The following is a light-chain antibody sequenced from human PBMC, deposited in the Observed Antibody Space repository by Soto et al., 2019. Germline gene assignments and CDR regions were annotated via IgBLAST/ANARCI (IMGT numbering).Light chain of an antibody. CDR2: DAS. CDR1: QSVSGY. Sequence: EVVLTQSPASLSLSPGDRATLSCRADQSVSGYVGWSQQKPGQPPRLLFFDASSRASGVPHRFSAGGSGTDFTLVISSLQPEDFAVYYCQQRVNWPPTFGGGTKVEI. V-gene: IGKV3-11*01. CDR3: QQRVNWPPT. J-gene: IGKJ4*01.